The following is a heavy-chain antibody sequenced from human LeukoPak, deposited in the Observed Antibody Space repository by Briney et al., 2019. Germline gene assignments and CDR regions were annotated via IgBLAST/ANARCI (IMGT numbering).Heavy chain of an antibody. Sequence: GGSLRLSCVDSGFKFSNYWMSWVRQTPGKGLEWVAQIKQDGSEKYYEDSVKGRFTISRDNAKNSLYLQMNSLRAEDTAVYYCARDFHDYWGQGTLVTVSS. CDR1: GFKFSNYW. CDR2: IKQDGSEK. J-gene: IGHJ4*02. V-gene: IGHV3-7*01. CDR3: ARDFHDY.